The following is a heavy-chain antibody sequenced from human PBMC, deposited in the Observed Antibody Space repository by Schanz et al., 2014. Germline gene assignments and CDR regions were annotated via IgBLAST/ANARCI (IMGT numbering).Heavy chain of an antibody. CDR1: GFSFSNYW. CDR2: IKQDGSEK. J-gene: IGHJ4*02. Sequence: VQLVDSGGGLVKPGGSLRLSCAASGFSFSNYWMSWVRQAPGKGLEWVANIKQDGSEKYYVDSVKGRFTISRDNAKKSLYLRMNSLRAEDTAVYYCARDAVTSVLTPGFYYWGQGTLVTVSS. V-gene: IGHV3-7*04. D-gene: IGHD4-17*01. CDR3: ARDAVTSVLTPGFYY.